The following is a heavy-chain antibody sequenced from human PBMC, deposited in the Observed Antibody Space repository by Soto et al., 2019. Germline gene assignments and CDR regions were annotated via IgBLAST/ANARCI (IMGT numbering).Heavy chain of an antibody. CDR2: INSDGSST. J-gene: IGHJ6*02. V-gene: IGHV3-74*01. Sequence: GSLRLSCAASGFTFSSYWMHWVRQAPGKGLVWVSRINSDGSSTSYADSVKGRFTISRDNAKNTLYLQMNSLRAEDTAVYYCARDPTPKKAYYYYGMDVWGQGTTVTVS. CDR3: ARDPTPKKAYYYYGMDV. CDR1: GFTFSSYW.